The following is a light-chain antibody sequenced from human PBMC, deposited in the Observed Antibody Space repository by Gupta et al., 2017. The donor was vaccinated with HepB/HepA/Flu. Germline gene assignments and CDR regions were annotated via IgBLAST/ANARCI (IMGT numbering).Light chain of an antibody. Sequence: QSVLTQPPSASGTPGQRVTISCSGSRSDIGNNYVYWYRQLPGTAPKLLIYKNNQRPSGVPDRFSGSKSGTSASLAISGLRSEDEADYYCAAWDDSLVWVFGGGTKLTVL. CDR3: AAWDDSLVWV. CDR2: KNN. CDR1: RSDIGNNY. J-gene: IGLJ3*02. V-gene: IGLV1-47*01.